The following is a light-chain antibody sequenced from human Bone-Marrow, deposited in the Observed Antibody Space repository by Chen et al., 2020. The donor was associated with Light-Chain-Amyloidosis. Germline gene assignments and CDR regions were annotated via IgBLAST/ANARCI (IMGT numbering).Light chain of an antibody. V-gene: IGKV3-20*01. CDR2: AAA. J-gene: IGKJ1*01. CDR3: QQYGSSPRT. CDR1: QSVSSSY. Sequence: EIVLTQSPGTLSLSPGERATLSCRASQSVSSSYLAWYQHKPGQAPRLLIYAAAGRATGIPDRFRGSGSGTDFTLTISRLEPEDFAVYYCQQYGSSPRTFGQGTKVEIK.